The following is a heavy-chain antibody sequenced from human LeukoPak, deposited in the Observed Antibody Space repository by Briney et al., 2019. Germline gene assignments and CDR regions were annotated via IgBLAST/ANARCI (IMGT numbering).Heavy chain of an antibody. D-gene: IGHD1-26*01. CDR2: IIPISGTT. Sequence: GASVKVSCKTSGGTFTSYAITWVRQAPGQGLEWMGQIIPISGTTNYAQKFQGRVTFTADESTSTVYMELSSLRSEDTALYYCARKLRLGGNWFDPWGQGTLVTVSS. CDR1: GGTFTSYA. V-gene: IGHV1-69*13. J-gene: IGHJ5*02. CDR3: ARKLRLGGNWFDP.